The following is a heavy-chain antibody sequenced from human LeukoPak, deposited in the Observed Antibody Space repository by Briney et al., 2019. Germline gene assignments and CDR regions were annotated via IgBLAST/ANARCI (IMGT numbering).Heavy chain of an antibody. J-gene: IGHJ4*02. Sequence: SETLSLTCSVSGGSISSNYWSWFRRPPGKGLEWIGYIYYSGSTTYNPSLKSRVTISVDTSKTQFSLKLTSVTAADTAVYYCAKYRSTSGYVDSWGQGTLVTVSS. D-gene: IGHD3-22*01. CDR3: AKYRSTSGYVDS. V-gene: IGHV4-59*08. CDR1: GGSISSNY. CDR2: IYYSGST.